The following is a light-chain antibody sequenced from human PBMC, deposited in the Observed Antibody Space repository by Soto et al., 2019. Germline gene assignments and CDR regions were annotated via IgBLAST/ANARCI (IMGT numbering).Light chain of an antibody. CDR1: SSNIGINF. CDR3: AVWDDSLRGYV. V-gene: IGLV1-47*02. Sequence: QSVLSQPPSASGTPGQRVTISCSGSSSNIGINFVYWYQQLPGTAPKLLIYSNNQRLSGVPDRFTGSRSGTSASLAIRGLQSEDEADYYCAVWDDSLRGYVFGTGTKVTVL. J-gene: IGLJ1*01. CDR2: SNN.